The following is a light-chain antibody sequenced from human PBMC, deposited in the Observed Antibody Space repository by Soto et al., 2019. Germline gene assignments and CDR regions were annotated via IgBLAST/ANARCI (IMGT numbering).Light chain of an antibody. V-gene: IGKV3-11*01. Sequence: EIVLTQSPATLSLSPGERATLSCRASQGVSSYFAWYQQKPGQAPRLLIYDASNRATGIPARFSGSGSGTDFTLTISRLEPEDFAVYYCQQRSNWPLTFGQATKVEIK. CDR1: QGVSSY. CDR2: DAS. CDR3: QQRSNWPLT. J-gene: IGKJ1*01.